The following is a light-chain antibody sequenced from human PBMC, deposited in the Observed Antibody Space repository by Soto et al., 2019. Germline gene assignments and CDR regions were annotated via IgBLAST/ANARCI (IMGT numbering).Light chain of an antibody. CDR3: QQPYT. J-gene: IGKJ2*01. Sequence: EIVLTQSPATLSLSPGERATLSCRASQSVSSYLAWYQQKPGQAPRLLIYDASNRATGIPARFSGSGSGTDFTLTTSSLVPEDCAVYYCQQPYTFGQGTKLEIK. CDR1: QSVSSY. V-gene: IGKV3-11*01. CDR2: DAS.